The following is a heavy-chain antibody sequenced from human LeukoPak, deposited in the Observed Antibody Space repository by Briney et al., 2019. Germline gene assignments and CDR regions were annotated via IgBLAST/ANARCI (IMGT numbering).Heavy chain of an antibody. J-gene: IGHJ4*02. CDR2: IWYDGSNK. V-gene: IGHV3-33*01. CDR1: GFTFSSYG. D-gene: IGHD2-21*02. CDR3: ARDRGGDIPFDY. Sequence: GGSLRLSCSASGFTFSSYGMHWVRQAPGKGLEWAAVIWYDGSNKYYADSVKGRFTISRDNSKNTLYLQMNSLRAEDTAVYYCARDRGGDIPFDYWGQGTLVTVCS.